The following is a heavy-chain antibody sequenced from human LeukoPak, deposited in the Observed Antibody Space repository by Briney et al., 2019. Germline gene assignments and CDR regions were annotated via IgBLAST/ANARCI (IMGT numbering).Heavy chain of an antibody. J-gene: IGHJ4*02. D-gene: IGHD2-15*01. CDR3: AGGIQSYILGYCSGNTCPPDC. CDR1: GFTFSSYS. V-gene: IGHV3-21*01. CDR2: INRSSTYI. Sequence: PGGSLRLSCAGSGFTFSSYSMHWVRQAPGKGLEWVSSINRSSTYIFYADSVKGRFTISRDNAKKTVYLQMNSLRAEDTAVYFCAGGIQSYILGYCSGNTCPPDCWGQGTMVTDSS.